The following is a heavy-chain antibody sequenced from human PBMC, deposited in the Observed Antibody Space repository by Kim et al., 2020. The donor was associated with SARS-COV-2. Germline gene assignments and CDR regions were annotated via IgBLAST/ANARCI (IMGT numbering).Heavy chain of an antibody. D-gene: IGHD3-22*01. J-gene: IGHJ4*02. CDR3: ARVDSSGYYEYYFDY. V-gene: IGHV3-53*01. Sequence: STKGRYTITRENSNNTVYLKMNSLRAEDTAVYYCARVDSSGYYEYYFDYWGQGTLVTVSS.